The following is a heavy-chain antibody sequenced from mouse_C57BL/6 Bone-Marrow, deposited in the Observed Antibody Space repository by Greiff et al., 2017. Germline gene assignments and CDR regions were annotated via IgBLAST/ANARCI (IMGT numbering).Heavy chain of an antibody. CDR3: ARHGFITTVVDFDY. CDR2: ISGGGGNT. V-gene: IGHV5-9*01. J-gene: IGHJ2*01. CDR1: GFTFSSYT. D-gene: IGHD1-1*01. Sequence: EVMLVESGGGLVKPGGSLKLSCAASGFTFSSYTMSWVRQTPEKRLEWVATISGGGGNTYYAGSVKGRFTISRDNAKNTLYLQMSSLRSEDTALSYCARHGFITTVVDFDYWGQGTTLTVSS.